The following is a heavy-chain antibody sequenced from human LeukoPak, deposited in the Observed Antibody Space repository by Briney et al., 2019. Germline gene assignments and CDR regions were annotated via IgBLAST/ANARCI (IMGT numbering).Heavy chain of an antibody. J-gene: IGHJ4*02. Sequence: GGSLRLSCAASGFKFSSFEMNWVRQAPGKGLEWVSGVSGSGDSTYYADSVKGRFTISRDNSNNTLFLLMNSLRAEDTALYYCAKKRAGSATAVDSWGQGTLVTVSS. CDR3: AKKRAGSATAVDS. D-gene: IGHD3-10*01. CDR1: GFKFSSFE. CDR2: VSGSGDST. V-gene: IGHV3-23*01.